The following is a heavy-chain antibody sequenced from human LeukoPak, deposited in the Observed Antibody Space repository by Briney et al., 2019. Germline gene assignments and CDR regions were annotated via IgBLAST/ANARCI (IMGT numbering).Heavy chain of an antibody. V-gene: IGHV3-23*01. Sequence: GGSLRLSCAASGFPFINNVMTWVRQAPGRGLDWLAAIRGSGGSTYYADSVKGRFTISRDNSKNMLYLQMNSLRDEDTAVYYCAKTFPYGTTWYGFCDYWGQGALVTVSS. J-gene: IGHJ4*02. D-gene: IGHD3-3*01. CDR3: AKTFPYGTTWYGFCDY. CDR2: IRGSGGST. CDR1: GFPFINNV.